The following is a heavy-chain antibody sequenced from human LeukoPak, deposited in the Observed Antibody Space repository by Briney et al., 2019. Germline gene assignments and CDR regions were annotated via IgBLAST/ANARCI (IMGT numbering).Heavy chain of an antibody. CDR3: AKRMGAYYYDSSGYEPLDY. V-gene: IGHV3-48*01. D-gene: IGHD3-22*01. CDR1: GFTFSSCS. J-gene: IGHJ4*02. CDR2: ISSGGNTI. Sequence: GGSLRLSCVASGFTFSSCSMNWVRQAPGKGLEWVSYISSGGNTIYYADSVKGRFTISRDNSKNTLYLQMNSLRAEDTAVYYCAKRMGAYYYDSSGYEPLDYWGQGTLVTVSP.